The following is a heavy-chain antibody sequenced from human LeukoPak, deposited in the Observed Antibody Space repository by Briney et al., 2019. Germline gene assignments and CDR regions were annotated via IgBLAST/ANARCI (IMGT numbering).Heavy chain of an antibody. V-gene: IGHV3-53*01. D-gene: IGHD3-22*01. Sequence: PGGSLTLSCAPSGFTVSSNYMSWVCQPPGKGLEWDSVIYSGCSTYYADSVKGRLTISRDKSKNTLYLQLNSLRADDAAVYYCARAPYDSSGLFDYWGQGTLVTVSS. CDR3: ARAPYDSSGLFDY. CDR1: GFTVSSNY. J-gene: IGHJ4*02. CDR2: IYSGCST.